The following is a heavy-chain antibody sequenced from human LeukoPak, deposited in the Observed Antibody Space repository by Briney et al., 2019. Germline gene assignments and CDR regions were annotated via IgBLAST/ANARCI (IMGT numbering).Heavy chain of an antibody. CDR2: IYTSGST. CDR3: ARGTWQQLYYYYYMDV. D-gene: IGHD6-13*01. CDR1: GGSISSYY. Sequence: SETLSLTCTVSGGSISSYYWSWIRQPPGKGLEWIGRIYTSGSTNYNPSLKSRVTMLVDTSKNQFSLKLSSVTAADTAVYYCARGTWQQLYYYYYMDVWGKGTTVTISS. J-gene: IGHJ6*03. V-gene: IGHV4-4*07.